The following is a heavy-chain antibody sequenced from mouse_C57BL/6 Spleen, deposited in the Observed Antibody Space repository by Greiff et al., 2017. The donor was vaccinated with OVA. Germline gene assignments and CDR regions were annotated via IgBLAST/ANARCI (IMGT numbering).Heavy chain of an antibody. Sequence: EVQLQQSGAELVRPGASVKLSCTASGFNIKDDYMHWVKQRPEQGLEWIGWIDPENGDTEYASKFQGKATITADTSSNTAYLQLSSLTSEDTAVYYCTTGGSSPYWGQGTTLTVPS. CDR2: IDPENGDT. V-gene: IGHV14-4*01. J-gene: IGHJ2*01. CDR1: GFNIKDDY. CDR3: TTGGSSPY. D-gene: IGHD1-1*01.